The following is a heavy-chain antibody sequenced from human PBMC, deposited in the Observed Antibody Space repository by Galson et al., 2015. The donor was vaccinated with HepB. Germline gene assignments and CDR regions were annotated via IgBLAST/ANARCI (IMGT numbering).Heavy chain of an antibody. J-gene: IGHJ4*02. V-gene: IGHV3-30*18. CDR2: ISYDGSDK. D-gene: IGHD6-13*01. Sequence: SLRLSCAASGLTFRNYGMHWVRQAPGKGLEWVAVISYDGSDKYYADSMKGRFTISRDNSKNTLYLQIKSLRTEDTAVYYCAKAPPIAAAGTHYWGQGTLVTVSS. CDR3: AKAPPIAAAGTHY. CDR1: GLTFRNYG.